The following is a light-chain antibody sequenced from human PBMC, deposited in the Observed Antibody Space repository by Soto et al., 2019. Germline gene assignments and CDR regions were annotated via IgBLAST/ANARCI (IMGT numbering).Light chain of an antibody. V-gene: IGKV1-16*02. Sequence: DIQMTQSPSSLSASVGDRVTITCRASQDINNYLAWFQQKPGRAPKSLIFGASNLHSGVPSKFSGGGSGTDFTLTITSLQSEDFATYYCQQYKSFPLTFGGGTNVEIK. J-gene: IGKJ4*01. CDR1: QDINNY. CDR3: QQYKSFPLT. CDR2: GAS.